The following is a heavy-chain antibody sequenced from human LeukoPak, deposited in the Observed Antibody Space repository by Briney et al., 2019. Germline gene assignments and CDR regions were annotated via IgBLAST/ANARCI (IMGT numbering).Heavy chain of an antibody. V-gene: IGHV3-64*01. CDR2: ISSNGGST. CDR3: ARGGLLWFGEPTSYFDY. Sequence: PGGSLRLSCAASGFTFSSYAMHWVRQAPGKGLEYVSAISSNGGSTYYANSVKGRFTISRDNSKNTLYLQMGSLRAEDMAVYYCARGGLLWFGEPTSYFDYWGQGTLVTVSS. J-gene: IGHJ4*02. D-gene: IGHD3-10*01. CDR1: GFTFSSYA.